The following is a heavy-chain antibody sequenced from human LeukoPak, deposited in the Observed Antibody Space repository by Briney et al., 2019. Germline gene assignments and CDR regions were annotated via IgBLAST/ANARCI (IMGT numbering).Heavy chain of an antibody. D-gene: IGHD3-9*01. Sequence: ASVKVSCKASGYTFPTSGISWVRQAPGQGLEWMAWISAYNGNTNYAQKFQGRVTMTTDTSTSTAYLELRSLRSDDTAVYYCARDGSYDVLTGYPDYWGRGTLVTVSS. CDR2: ISAYNGNT. V-gene: IGHV1-18*01. CDR3: ARDGSYDVLTGYPDY. CDR1: GYTFPTSG. J-gene: IGHJ4*02.